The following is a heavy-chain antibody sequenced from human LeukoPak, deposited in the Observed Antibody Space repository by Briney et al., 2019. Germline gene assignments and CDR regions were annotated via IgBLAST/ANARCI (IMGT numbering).Heavy chain of an antibody. D-gene: IGHD2-2*01. Sequence: PGGSLRLSCAASGFTFSSYSMNWVRQAPGKGLEWVSSISSSSSYIYYADSVKGRFTISRDNAKNSLYLQMNSLRAEDTAVYYCARGRWEGYCSSTSCYGFDYWGQGTLVTVSS. CDR2: ISSSSSYI. J-gene: IGHJ4*02. CDR3: ARGRWEGYCSSTSCYGFDY. V-gene: IGHV3-21*01. CDR1: GFTFSSYS.